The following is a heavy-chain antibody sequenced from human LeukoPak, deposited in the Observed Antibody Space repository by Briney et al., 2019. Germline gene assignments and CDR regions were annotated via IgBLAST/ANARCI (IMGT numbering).Heavy chain of an antibody. Sequence: SETLSLTCAVYGGSFSGYCWSWIRQPPGKGLEWIGEINHSGSTNYNPSLKSRVTISVDTSKNQFSLKLSSVTAADTAVYYCARGSARSSWYSNRYFQHWGQGTLVTVSS. CDR1: GGSFSGYC. V-gene: IGHV4-34*01. CDR2: INHSGST. J-gene: IGHJ1*01. CDR3: ARGSARSSWYSNRYFQH. D-gene: IGHD6-13*01.